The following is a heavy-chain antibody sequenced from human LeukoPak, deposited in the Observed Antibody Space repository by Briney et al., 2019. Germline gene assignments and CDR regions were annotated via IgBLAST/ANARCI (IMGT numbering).Heavy chain of an antibody. CDR1: GGSFSGYY. D-gene: IGHD6-19*01. CDR2: INHSGST. J-gene: IGHJ4*02. CDR3: AGRGPGIIAVAAYYFDY. V-gene: IGHV4-34*01. Sequence: PSETLSLTCAVYGGSFSGYYWSWIRQPPGKGLEWIGEINHSGSTNYNPSLKSRVTISVDTSKNQFSLKLSSVTAADTAVYYCAGRGPGIIAVAAYYFDYWGQGTLVTVSS.